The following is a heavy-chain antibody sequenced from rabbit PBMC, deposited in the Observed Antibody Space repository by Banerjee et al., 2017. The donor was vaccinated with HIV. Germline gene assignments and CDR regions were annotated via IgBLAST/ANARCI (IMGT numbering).Heavy chain of an antibody. CDR1: GFSFSSGYC. V-gene: IGHV1S45*01. CDR2: IDASSLGST. CDR3: ARVDYGSSGYSFSL. D-gene: IGHD1-1*01. Sequence: QQQLVESGGDLVKPGASLTLTCTASGFSFSSGYCMCWVRQAPGKGLEWIACIDASSLGSTYYASWAKGRFTISKTSSTTVTLQMTSLTAADTATYFCARVDYGSSGYSFSLWGPGTLVTVS. J-gene: IGHJ4*01.